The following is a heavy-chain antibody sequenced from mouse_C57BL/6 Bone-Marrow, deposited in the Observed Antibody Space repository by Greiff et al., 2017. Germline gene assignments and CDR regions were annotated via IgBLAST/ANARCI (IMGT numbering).Heavy chain of an antibody. D-gene: IGHD2-5*01. Sequence: QVQLQQSGAELVRPGASVTLSCTASGYTFTGYEMYWVKQTPVHGLEWIGAIDPETGGTAYNQKFKGKAILTADKSSSTAYMELRRLTSEDSAVYYCTGGSSTIITHYYAMDYWGQGTSVTVSS. J-gene: IGHJ4*01. V-gene: IGHV1-15*01. CDR3: TGGSSTIITHYYAMDY. CDR1: GYTFTGYE. CDR2: IDPETGGT.